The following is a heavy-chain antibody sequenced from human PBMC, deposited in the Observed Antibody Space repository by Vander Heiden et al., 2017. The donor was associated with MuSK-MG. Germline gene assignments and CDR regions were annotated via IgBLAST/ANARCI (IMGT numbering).Heavy chain of an antibody. CDR2: IYYSGST. CDR1: GGSIRSRSYY. D-gene: IGHD6-13*01. CDR3: ARHGIAAGGSIYYYYGIDV. J-gene: IGHJ6*02. V-gene: IGHV4-39*01. Sequence: QLQLQESGPGLVKPSETLSLTCTVSGGSIRSRSYYWGWIRQPPGKGLEWIGSIYYSGSTYYNPSLKSRVTISVDTSKNQFSLKLSSVTATDTAVYYCARHGIAAGGSIYYYYGIDVWGQGTTVTVSS.